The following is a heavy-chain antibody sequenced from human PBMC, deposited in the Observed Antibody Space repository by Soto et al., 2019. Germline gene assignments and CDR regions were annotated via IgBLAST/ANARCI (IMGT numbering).Heavy chain of an antibody. J-gene: IGHJ3*02. V-gene: IGHV1-69*06. CDR1: GGPLDSKG. CDR2: ITHVSETA. Sequence: QVQLVQSGAEVQKPGSSVTVSCKASGGPLDSKGISWFRQAPGQGFEWMGRITHVSETANYGKRIQGRVTRTADKSTSPAYREVSGLKSDDTAGYYCARGRRSATKSTARGAFESWGQGTMI. D-gene: IGHD1-26*01. CDR3: ARGRRSATKSTARGAFES.